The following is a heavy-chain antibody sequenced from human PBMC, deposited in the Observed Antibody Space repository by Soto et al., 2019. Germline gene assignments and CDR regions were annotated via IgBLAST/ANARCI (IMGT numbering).Heavy chain of an antibody. V-gene: IGHV1-3*01. CDR1: GYTFTSYG. J-gene: IGHJ5*02. D-gene: IGHD6-13*01. CDR2: INAANGDT. CDR3: VRRHVSATGIDWFDP. Sequence: QVQLVQSGTEVKKPGASVKVSCKASGYTFTSYGIHWVRQAPGQRLEWMGWINAANGDTKYSPKFQGRVTITRDTSASTAYMELRSLRSEDTAVYYCVRRHVSATGIDWFDPWGQGTLVTVSS.